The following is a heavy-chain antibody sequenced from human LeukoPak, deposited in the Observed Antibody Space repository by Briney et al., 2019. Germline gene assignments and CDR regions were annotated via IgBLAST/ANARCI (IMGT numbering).Heavy chain of an antibody. CDR2: MNPNSGNT. CDR3: ARAAGSSGYYYVSI. D-gene: IGHD3-22*01. J-gene: IGHJ4*02. Sequence: ASVKVTCKASGYTFTSYDINWVRQATGQGLEWMGWMNPNSGNTSYAQKFQGRVTMTRNTSISPAYMEVSSLRSEDTAVYYCARAAGSSGYYYVSIWGQGTLVTVSS. CDR1: GYTFTSYD. V-gene: IGHV1-8*01.